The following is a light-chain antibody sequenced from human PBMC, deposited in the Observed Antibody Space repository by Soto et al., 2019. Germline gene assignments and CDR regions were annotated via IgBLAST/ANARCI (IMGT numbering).Light chain of an antibody. CDR1: SSDVGGYNY. CDR2: DVS. V-gene: IGLV2-14*01. Sequence: QSALTQPASVSGSPGQSITISCTGTSSDVGGYNYVSWYQQHPGKAPKLMIYDVSNRPSGVSNRFSGSKSGNTASLTISGLPDEDEADYYCSSYTSSSPYVVGTGTKLTVL. J-gene: IGLJ1*01. CDR3: SSYTSSSPYV.